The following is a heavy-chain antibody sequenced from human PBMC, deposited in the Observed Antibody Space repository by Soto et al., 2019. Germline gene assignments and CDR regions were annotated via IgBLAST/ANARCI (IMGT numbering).Heavy chain of an antibody. CDR2: IIPIFGTA. J-gene: IGHJ6*02. D-gene: IGHD3-22*01. V-gene: IGHV1-69*13. CDR3: ARGDYYDSSGYYYYYGMDV. CDR1: GGTFSSYA. Sequence: VKVSCKASGGTFSSYAISWVRQAPGQGLEWMGGIIPIFGTANYAQKFQGRVTITADESTSTAYMELSSLRSEDTAVYYCARGDYYDSSGYYYYYGMDVWGQGTTVTVSS.